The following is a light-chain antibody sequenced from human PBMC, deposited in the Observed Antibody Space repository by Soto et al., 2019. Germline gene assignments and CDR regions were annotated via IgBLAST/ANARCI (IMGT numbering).Light chain of an antibody. CDR2: EGR. CDR1: NSGVVNYEY. CDR3: LSYRKV. J-gene: IGLJ1*01. V-gene: IGLV2-23*01. Sequence: QSALSQPASVSGSPGQSITISCTGINSGVVNYEYVSWYQQFPDKAPKLIIYEGRERPSGVSDRFSGSKSDHAASLTISALQTEDEAEYFCLSYRKVFGTGTKVTVL.